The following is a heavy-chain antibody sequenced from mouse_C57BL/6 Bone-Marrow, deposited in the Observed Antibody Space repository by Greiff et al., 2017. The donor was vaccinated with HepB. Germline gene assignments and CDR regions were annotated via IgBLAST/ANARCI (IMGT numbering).Heavy chain of an antibody. Sequence: DVKLVESGGDLVKPGGSLKLSCAASGFTFSSYGMSWVRQTPDKRLEWVATISSGGSYTYYPDSVKGRFTISRDNAKNTLYLQMSSLKSEDTAMYYCASNYGSSSQYFDVWGTGTTVTVSS. CDR2: ISSGGSYT. V-gene: IGHV5-6*02. J-gene: IGHJ1*03. CDR3: ASNYGSSSQYFDV. D-gene: IGHD1-1*01. CDR1: GFTFSSYG.